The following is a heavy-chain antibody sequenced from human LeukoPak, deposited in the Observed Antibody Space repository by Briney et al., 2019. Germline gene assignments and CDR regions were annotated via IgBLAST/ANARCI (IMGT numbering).Heavy chain of an antibody. D-gene: IGHD3-22*01. CDR3: ARGGDYYDSSGYYSDY. V-gene: IGHV1-69*13. J-gene: IGHJ4*02. Sequence: SVKVSCKASGGTFSSYAISWVRQAPGQGLEWMGGIIPIFGTANYAQKFQGRVTITADESTSTAYVELSSLRSEDTAVYYCARGGDYYDSSGYYSDYWGQGTLVTVSS. CDR2: IIPIFGTA. CDR1: GGTFSSYA.